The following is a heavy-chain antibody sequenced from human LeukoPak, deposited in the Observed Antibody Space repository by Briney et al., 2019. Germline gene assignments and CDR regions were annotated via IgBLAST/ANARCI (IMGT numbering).Heavy chain of an antibody. CDR2: ISGSGGNT. D-gene: IGHD1-26*01. Sequence: GGSLRLSCAASGFTFSSYTMSWVRQAPGKGLEWVSAISGSGGNTYYADSVKGRFTISRDKSKNTLYLQMNSLRADDTAVYYCAKSIVGVAGFDPWGQGTLVTVSS. CDR1: GFTFSSYT. CDR3: AKSIVGVAGFDP. V-gene: IGHV3-23*01. J-gene: IGHJ5*02.